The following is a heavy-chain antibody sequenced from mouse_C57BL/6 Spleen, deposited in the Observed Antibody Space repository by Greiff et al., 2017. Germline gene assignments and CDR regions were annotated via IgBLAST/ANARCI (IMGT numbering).Heavy chain of an antibody. CDR1: GFTFSNYW. Sequence: EVKLVESGGGLVQPGGSMKLSCVASGFTFSNYWMNWVRQSPEQGLEWVAQIRLKSDNYATNYAESVKGRFTISRDDSKSSVYLQMNNLRAEDTGIDYCTGPDYCGSSSAYWGQGTTLTVSS. CDR3: TGPDYCGSSSAY. CDR2: IRLKSDNYAT. V-gene: IGHV6-3*01. J-gene: IGHJ2*01. D-gene: IGHD1-1*01.